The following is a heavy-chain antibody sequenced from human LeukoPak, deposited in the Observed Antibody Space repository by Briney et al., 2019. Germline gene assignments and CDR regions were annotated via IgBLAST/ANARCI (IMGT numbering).Heavy chain of an antibody. Sequence: PGGSLRLSCAASGFTFSSYGMHWVRQAPGKGLEWVAVISYDGSNKYYADSVKGRFTISRDNSKNTLYLQMNSLRAEDTALYYCARAKYYYDSTTYLDAFDIWGQGTTVTISS. V-gene: IGHV3-30*03. CDR1: GFTFSSYG. CDR3: ARAKYYYDSTTYLDAFDI. CDR2: ISYDGSNK. J-gene: IGHJ3*02. D-gene: IGHD3-22*01.